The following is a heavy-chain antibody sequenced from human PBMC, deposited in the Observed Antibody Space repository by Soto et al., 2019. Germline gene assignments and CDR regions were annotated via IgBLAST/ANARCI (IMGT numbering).Heavy chain of an antibody. CDR2: IYYSGST. V-gene: IGHV4-59*01. CDR3: ARDREGYYGSGSYAYHGMDV. D-gene: IGHD3-10*01. CDR1: GGSLSSYY. Sequence: SETLSLTCTVSGGSLSSYYWSWIRQPPGKGLEWIGYIYYSGSTNYNPSLKSRVTISVDTSKNQFSLKLSSVTAADTAVYYCARDREGYYGSGSYAYHGMDVWGQGTTVTVSS. J-gene: IGHJ6*02.